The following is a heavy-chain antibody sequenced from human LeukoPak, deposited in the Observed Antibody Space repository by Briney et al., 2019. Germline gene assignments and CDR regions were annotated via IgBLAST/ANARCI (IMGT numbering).Heavy chain of an antibody. CDR2: IWYDGSNK. Sequence: PGTSLRLSCAAPGFTFSRHGMHWVRQAPGKGLEWVALIWYDGSNKYYADSVRGRFTISRDNAKNSLYLQMNSLRAEDTAVYYCARDRSSSYYFDFWGQGTLVTVSS. CDR3: ARDRSSSYYFDF. J-gene: IGHJ4*02. D-gene: IGHD6-6*01. CDR1: GFTFSRHG. V-gene: IGHV3-33*01.